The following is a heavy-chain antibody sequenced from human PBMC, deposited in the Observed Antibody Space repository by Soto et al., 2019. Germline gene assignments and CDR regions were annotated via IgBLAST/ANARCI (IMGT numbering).Heavy chain of an antibody. CDR2: ILHTGGT. V-gene: IGHV4-30-2*01. D-gene: IGHD3-10*01. J-gene: IGHJ4*02. CDR3: ARLQFGEGFDY. CDR1: GGSTSGGGFS. Sequence: SDTLSLTCAVSGGSTSGGGFSWSWIRQPPGKGLEWIGYILHTGGTQYNPSLKSRVSMSVDKSKNQFSLHLTSVTAADTAVYYCARLQFGEGFDYWGQGALVTV.